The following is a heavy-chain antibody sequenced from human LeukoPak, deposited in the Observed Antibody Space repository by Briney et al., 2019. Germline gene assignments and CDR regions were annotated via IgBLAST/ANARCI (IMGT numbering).Heavy chain of an antibody. CDR3: ARGDCSSTSCSFDY. D-gene: IGHD2-2*01. CDR1: GGTFSSYA. J-gene: IGHJ4*02. CDR2: IIPIFGIA. V-gene: IGHV1-69*04. Sequence: GSSVKVSCKASGGTFSSYAISRVRQAPGQGLEWMGRIIPIFGIANYAQKFQGRVTITADKSTSTAYMELSSLRSEDTAVYYCARGDCSSTSCSFDYWGQGTLVTVSS.